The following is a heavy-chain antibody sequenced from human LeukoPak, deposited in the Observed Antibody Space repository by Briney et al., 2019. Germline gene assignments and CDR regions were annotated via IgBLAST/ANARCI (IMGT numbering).Heavy chain of an antibody. V-gene: IGHV3-7*01. J-gene: IGHJ4*02. Sequence: PGXXLRLSCAASGFTFSTYWMSWVRQAPGKGLEWVANIKQDGSEKYYVDSVKDRFTISRDNAKNSLYLQMNSLRVEDTAVYYCARNVYRTFDSWDQGTLVTVSS. CDR1: GFTFSTYW. D-gene: IGHD2/OR15-2a*01. CDR3: ARNVYRTFDS. CDR2: IKQDGSEK.